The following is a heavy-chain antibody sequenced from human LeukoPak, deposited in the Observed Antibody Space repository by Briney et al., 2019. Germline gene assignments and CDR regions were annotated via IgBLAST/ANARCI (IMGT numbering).Heavy chain of an antibody. Sequence: AGSLRLSCAASGFTFSRYDMHWVRQAPDKGLEGVADISYDGSNKYYADSVKGRFTISRDNSKNTLYLQMNSLRAEDTAVYYCAKGDGIVGATPTYGMDVWGQGTTVTVSS. V-gene: IGHV3-30*18. CDR3: AKGDGIVGATPTYGMDV. J-gene: IGHJ6*02. CDR2: ISYDGSNK. CDR1: GFTFSRYD. D-gene: IGHD1-26*01.